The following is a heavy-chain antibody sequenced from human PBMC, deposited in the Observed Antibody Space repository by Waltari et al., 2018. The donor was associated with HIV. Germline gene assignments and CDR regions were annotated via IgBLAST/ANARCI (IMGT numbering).Heavy chain of an antibody. Sequence: QLQLHESGPGLVKPSETLSLTCTVSGDSISNRNYYWGWVRQSPEKGLAWIARIHHSGATFYNPSLKSRVTISVDTSKSQFSLEVTPVPAADTALYYCARLSIFFGAGFFESWGQGVLVTVS. J-gene: IGHJ4*02. D-gene: IGHD3-10*01. CDR2: IHHSGAT. V-gene: IGHV4-39*01. CDR1: GDSISNRNYY. CDR3: ARLSIFFGAGFFES.